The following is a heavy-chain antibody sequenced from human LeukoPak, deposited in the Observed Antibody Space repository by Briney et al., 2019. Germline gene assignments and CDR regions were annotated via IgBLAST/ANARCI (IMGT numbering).Heavy chain of an antibody. CDR3: ARVAVAVSYYYYYMDV. CDR2: ISSSGSTI. V-gene: IGHV3-11*04. J-gene: IGHJ6*03. CDR1: EFTFGDYS. D-gene: IGHD6-19*01. Sequence: GGSRRLSCAASEFTFGDYSMSWIGQAPGKGRGGVSYISSSGSTIYYADSVKGRFTISRDNAKNSLYLQMNSLRAEDTAVYYCARVAVAVSYYYYYMDVWGKGTTVTVSS.